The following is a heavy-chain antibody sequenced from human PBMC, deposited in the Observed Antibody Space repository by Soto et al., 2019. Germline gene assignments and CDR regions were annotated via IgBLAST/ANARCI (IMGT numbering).Heavy chain of an antibody. CDR1: GYSFTSYW. Sequence: EVQLVQSGAEVKKPGESLRISCKGSGYSFTSYWISWVRQMPGKGLEWMGRIDPSDSYTNYSPSFQGHVTISADKSISTAYLQWSSLKASDTAMYYCAVGGIYSYGPLSPFDYWGQGTLVTVSS. CDR2: IDPSDSYT. CDR3: AVGGIYSYGPLSPFDY. V-gene: IGHV5-10-1*03. D-gene: IGHD5-18*01. J-gene: IGHJ4*02.